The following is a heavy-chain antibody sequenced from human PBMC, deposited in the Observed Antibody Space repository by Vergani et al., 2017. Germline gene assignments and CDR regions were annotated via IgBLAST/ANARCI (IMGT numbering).Heavy chain of an antibody. Sequence: QVQLQESGPGLVKPSETLSLTCTVSGGSISSYYWSWIRQPPGKGLEWIGYIYYSGSTNYNPSLKSRVTISVDTSKNQFSLKLSSVTAADTAVYYCARDRGYGDYYYDGMDVWGQGTTVTVSS. D-gene: IGHD4-17*01. J-gene: IGHJ6*02. CDR2: IYYSGST. CDR1: GGSISSYY. CDR3: ARDRGYGDYYYDGMDV. V-gene: IGHV4-59*01.